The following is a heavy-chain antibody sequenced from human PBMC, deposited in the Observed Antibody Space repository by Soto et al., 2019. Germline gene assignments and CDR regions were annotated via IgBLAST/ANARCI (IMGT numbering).Heavy chain of an antibody. J-gene: IGHJ4*02. V-gene: IGHV3-23*01. Sequence: EVPLLESGGGLVQPGGSLRLSCAASGFTFSSYAMSWVRQAPGKGLEWVSAISGSGGSTYYADSVKGRFTISRDNSKNTLYLQMNSLRAEDTAVYYCAKDRRPYSSSWSGDYWGQGTLVTVSS. CDR3: AKDRRPYSSSWSGDY. CDR2: ISGSGGST. D-gene: IGHD6-13*01. CDR1: GFTFSSYA.